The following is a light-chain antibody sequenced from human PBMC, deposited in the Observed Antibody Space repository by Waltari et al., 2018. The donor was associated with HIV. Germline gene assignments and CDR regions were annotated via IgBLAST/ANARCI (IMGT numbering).Light chain of an antibody. V-gene: IGLV1-40*01. J-gene: IGLJ2*01. CDR3: QSLRV. Sequence: QSVLTQPPSVSGAPGQRVTISCTGSSSNIGAGYDVHWYQQLPGTAPKRLIYGNTSRPSGGPDRFSGSKSGTSASLAITGRQAEDEADYYCQSLRVFGGGTKLTVL. CDR1: SSNIGAGYD. CDR2: GNT.